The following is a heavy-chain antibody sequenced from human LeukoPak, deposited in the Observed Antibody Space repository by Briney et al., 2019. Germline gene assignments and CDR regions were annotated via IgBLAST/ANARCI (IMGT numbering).Heavy chain of an antibody. V-gene: IGHV3-30*02. CDR1: GFTFSSYG. CDR3: AKNRPSNWYGYDFWSGYHDFDY. Sequence: PGGSLRLSCAASGFTFSSYGMHWVCQAPGKGLEWVAFIRYDGSNKYYADSAKGRFTISRDNSKNTLYLQMNSLRAEDTTVYYCAKNRPSNWYGYDFWSGYHDFDYWGQGTLVTVSS. J-gene: IGHJ4*02. D-gene: IGHD3-3*01. CDR2: IRYDGSNK.